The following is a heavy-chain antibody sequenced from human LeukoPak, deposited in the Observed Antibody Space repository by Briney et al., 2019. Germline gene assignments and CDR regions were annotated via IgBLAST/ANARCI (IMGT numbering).Heavy chain of an antibody. Sequence: PGGSLRLSCAASGFTFSSYSTNWVRQAPGKGLEWVSSISSSSSYIYYADSVKGRFTISRDNAKNSLYLQMNSLRAEDTAVYYCARERCSSTSCYFDYWGQGTLVTVSS. J-gene: IGHJ4*02. CDR1: GFTFSSYS. CDR3: ARERCSSTSCYFDY. CDR2: ISSSSSYI. D-gene: IGHD2-2*01. V-gene: IGHV3-21*01.